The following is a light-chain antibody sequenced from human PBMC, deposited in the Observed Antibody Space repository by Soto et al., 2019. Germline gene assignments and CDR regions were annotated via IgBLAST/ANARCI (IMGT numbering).Light chain of an antibody. CDR2: EVS. J-gene: IGKJ5*01. CDR3: QQRSNLLQIT. V-gene: IGKV3-11*01. CDR1: QSITNY. Sequence: FVRPQSVATVSFTPGEEATLSWRARQSITNYLAWYQQKPGQAPRLLIYEVSNRATGIPARFSGSGSGTDFTLTIGILVPADFAVYYCQQRSNLLQITFGTGTRLEIK.